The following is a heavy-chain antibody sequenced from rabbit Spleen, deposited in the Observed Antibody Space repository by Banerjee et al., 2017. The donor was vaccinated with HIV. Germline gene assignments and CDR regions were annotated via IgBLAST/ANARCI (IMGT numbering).Heavy chain of an antibody. Sequence: QSLEESGGDLVKPGASLTLTCTASGFSFSSSDYMCWVRQAPGKGLEWISCIAGSSSDFTYSATWAKGRFTCSKTSSTTVTLQMTSLTAADTATYFCVRDRANIGGDYGPYYFDLWGPGTLVTVS. CDR3: VRDRANIGGDYGPYYFDL. D-gene: IGHD2-1*01. CDR2: IAGSSSDFT. V-gene: IGHV1S40*01. J-gene: IGHJ4*01. CDR1: GFSFSSSDY.